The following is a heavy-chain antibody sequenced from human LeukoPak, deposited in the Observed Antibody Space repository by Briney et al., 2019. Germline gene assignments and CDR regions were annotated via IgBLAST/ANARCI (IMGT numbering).Heavy chain of an antibody. CDR1: GFTFSNYA. J-gene: IGHJ2*01. CDR2: ISGSGAST. Sequence: GGSLRLSCAASGFTFSNYAMSWVRQAPGKGLEWVSAISGSGASTYSADSVKGRFTISGDNSKNTLYLQMNSLRAEDTAIYYCAKGATGNYWYFDLWGRGTLVTVSS. D-gene: IGHD1-1*01. CDR3: AKGATGNYWYFDL. V-gene: IGHV3-23*01.